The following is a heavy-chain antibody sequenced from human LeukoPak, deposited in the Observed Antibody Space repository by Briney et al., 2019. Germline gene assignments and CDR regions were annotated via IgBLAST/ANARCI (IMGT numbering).Heavy chain of an antibody. V-gene: IGHV3-7*01. J-gene: IGHJ1*01. CDR2: IKQDGSEK. D-gene: IGHD6-13*01. CDR3: ARPSVSLAAGTLSPHGYFQH. CDR1: GFTFSSYW. Sequence: GGSLRLSCAASGFTFSSYWMSWVRQAPGKGLEWVANIKQDGSEKYYVDSVKGRFTISRDNAKNSLYLQMNSLRAEDTAVYYCARPSVSLAAGTLSPHGYFQHWGQGTLVTVSS.